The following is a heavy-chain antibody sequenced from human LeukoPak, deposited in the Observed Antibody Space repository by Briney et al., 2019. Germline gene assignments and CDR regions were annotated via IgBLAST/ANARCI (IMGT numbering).Heavy chain of an antibody. J-gene: IGHJ6*02. D-gene: IGHD3-22*01. CDR1: GFTFSDYY. CDR2: ISSSGSTI. Sequence: GGSLRLSCAASGFTFSDYYMSWIRQAPGEGLEWVSYISSSGSTIYYADSVKGRFTISRDNAKNSLYLQMNSLRAEDTAVYYCARDEAPDYYDSSGYYSAGMDVWGLGTTVTVSS. CDR3: ARDEAPDYYDSSGYYSAGMDV. V-gene: IGHV3-11*01.